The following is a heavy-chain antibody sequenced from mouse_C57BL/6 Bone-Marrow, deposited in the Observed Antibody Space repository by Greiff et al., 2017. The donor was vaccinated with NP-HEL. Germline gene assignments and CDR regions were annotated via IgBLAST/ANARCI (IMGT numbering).Heavy chain of an antibody. J-gene: IGHJ1*03. CDR3: ARDKGLYGMKDFDV. D-gene: IGHD1-1*01. V-gene: IGHV5-4*01. Sequence: EVQLVESGGGLVKPGGSLKLSCAPSGFTFSSYAMSWVRQTPEKRLEWVATISDGGSYTYYPDNVKGRFTISRDNAKNNLYLQMSHLKSEDTAMYYCARDKGLYGMKDFDVWGTGTTVTVSS. CDR1: GFTFSSYA. CDR2: ISDGGSYT.